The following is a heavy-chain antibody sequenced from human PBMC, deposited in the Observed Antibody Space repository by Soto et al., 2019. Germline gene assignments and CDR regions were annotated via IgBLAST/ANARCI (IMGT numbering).Heavy chain of an antibody. J-gene: IGHJ4*02. V-gene: IGHV3-49*03. D-gene: IGHD3-3*01. CDR1: GFTFGDYA. CDR2: IRSKAYGGTT. Sequence: GGSLRLSCTASGFTFGDYAMSWFRQAPGKGLEWVGFIRSKAYGGTTEYAASVKGRFTISRDDSKSIAYLQMNSLKTEDTAVYYCTRPRIYYDFWSGSVDYWGQGTLVTVSS. CDR3: TRPRIYYDFWSGSVDY.